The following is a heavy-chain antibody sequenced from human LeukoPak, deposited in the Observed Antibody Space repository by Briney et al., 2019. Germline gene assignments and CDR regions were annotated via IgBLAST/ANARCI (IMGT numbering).Heavy chain of an antibody. D-gene: IGHD6-19*01. V-gene: IGHV1-2*02. Sequence: ASVKVSCRASGYTFTGYYMHWVRQAPGQGLEWMGWINLYSGATHYAQKFQGRVTMTRDTSISTAYMDLSGLRSDDTAVDYCARGQDYSSGWYAYWGQGTLVTVSS. CDR1: GYTFTGYY. CDR3: ARGQDYSSGWYAY. CDR2: INLYSGAT. J-gene: IGHJ4*02.